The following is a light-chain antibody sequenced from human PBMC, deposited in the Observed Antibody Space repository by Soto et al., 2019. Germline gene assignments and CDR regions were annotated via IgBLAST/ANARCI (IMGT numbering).Light chain of an antibody. CDR3: QPYNNWPLT. CDR1: QSVSIN. CDR2: DTS. V-gene: IGKV3-15*01. J-gene: IGKJ4*01. Sequence: EIVMTQSPATLSVSPGERATLSCRASQSVSINVAWYQQKPGQAPRFLLYDTSTRATGVPTRFSGSRSGAEFTLTINSLQSEDFAVYYCQPYNNWPLTFGGGTKVDIK.